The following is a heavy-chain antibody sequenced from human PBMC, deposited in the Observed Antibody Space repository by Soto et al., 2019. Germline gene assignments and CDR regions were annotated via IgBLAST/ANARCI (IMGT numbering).Heavy chain of an antibody. CDR3: AKVYDSSGYYYDRRPYYYYGMDV. Sequence: GGSLRLSCAASGFTFSSYAMSWVRQAPGKGLEWVSAISGSGVTTYYADSVKGRFTISRDNSKNTLYLQMNSLRAEDTAVYYCAKVYDSSGYYYDRRPYYYYGMDVWGQGTTVTVSS. CDR1: GFTFSSYA. J-gene: IGHJ6*02. CDR2: ISGSGVTT. D-gene: IGHD3-22*01. V-gene: IGHV3-23*01.